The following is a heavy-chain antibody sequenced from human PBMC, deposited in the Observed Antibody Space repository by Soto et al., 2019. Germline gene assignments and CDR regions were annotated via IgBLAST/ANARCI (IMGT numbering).Heavy chain of an antibody. CDR1: GGSFSSYY. J-gene: IGHJ6*02. D-gene: IGHD3-22*01. V-gene: IGHV4-59*01. CDR3: ARDYYYDSRGYPGDYYYGMDV. Sequence: SETLSLTCTVSGGSFSSYYWSWIRQPPGKGLEWIGHIYYSGRTNYNPSLKSRVTISGDTSKNQLSLKLSSVTAADTAVYYCARDYYYDSRGYPGDYYYGMDVWGQGTTVTVS. CDR2: IYYSGRT.